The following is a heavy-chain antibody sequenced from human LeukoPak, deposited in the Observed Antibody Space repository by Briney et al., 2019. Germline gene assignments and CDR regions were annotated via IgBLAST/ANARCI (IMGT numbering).Heavy chain of an antibody. CDR3: AKAREAWSGYSHFDY. V-gene: IGHV3-23*01. CDR2: ISGSGGST. CDR1: GFTVSSNY. Sequence: PGGSLRLSCAASGFTVSSNYMSWVRQAPGKGLEWVSAISGSGGSTYYADSVKGRFTISRDNSKNTLYLQMNSLRAEDTAVYYCAKAREAWSGYSHFDYWGQGTLVTVSS. D-gene: IGHD3-3*01. J-gene: IGHJ4*02.